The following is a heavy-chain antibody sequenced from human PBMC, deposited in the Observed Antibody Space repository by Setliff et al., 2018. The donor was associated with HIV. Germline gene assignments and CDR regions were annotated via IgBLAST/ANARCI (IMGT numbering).Heavy chain of an antibody. CDR2: IYYSGST. Sequence: LSLNCTVSGGSISSDYWSWIRQPPGKGLEWIGYIYYSGSTNYNPYLKSRVTISVATSKNQFSLKLNSVTTADTAVYYCARSRTSSGYYGVTGYGMDVWGQGTTVTVSS. V-gene: IGHV4-59*01. CDR1: GGSISSDY. D-gene: IGHD3-22*01. CDR3: ARSRTSSGYYGVTGYGMDV. J-gene: IGHJ6*02.